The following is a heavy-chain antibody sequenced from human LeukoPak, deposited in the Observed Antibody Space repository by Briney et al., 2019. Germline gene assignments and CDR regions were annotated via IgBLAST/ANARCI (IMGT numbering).Heavy chain of an antibody. CDR2: INSDGSST. Sequence: GGSLRLSCAASGFTFSSYWMHWVRQAPGKGLVWVSRINSDGSSTTYADSVKGRFTISRDNAKNTLYLQMNSLRAEDTAVYYCARGVASLNYYFDYWGQGTLVTVSS. V-gene: IGHV3-74*01. J-gene: IGHJ4*02. CDR3: ARGVASLNYYFDY. CDR1: GFTFSSYW.